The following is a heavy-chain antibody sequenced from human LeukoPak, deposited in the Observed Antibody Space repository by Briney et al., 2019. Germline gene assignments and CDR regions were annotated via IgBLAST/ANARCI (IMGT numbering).Heavy chain of an antibody. J-gene: IGHJ4*02. CDR1: GFTFTSYW. V-gene: IGHV3-7*01. Sequence: GGSLRLSCAVSGFTFTSYWMSWVRQAPGKGLEWVANIKHDGSEKYYVDSVKGRFTISRDKAKNSLYLQMNSLRAEDTAVYYCARGRYGDYWGQGTLVTASP. D-gene: IGHD4-17*01. CDR2: IKHDGSEK. CDR3: ARGRYGDY.